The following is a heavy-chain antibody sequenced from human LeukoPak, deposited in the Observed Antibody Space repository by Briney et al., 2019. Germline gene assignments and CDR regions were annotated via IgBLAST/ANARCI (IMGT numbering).Heavy chain of an antibody. CDR3: TRASGYSSGSVDY. D-gene: IGHD5-18*01. CDR2: ISWNSGSI. CDR1: GFTFDDHG. V-gene: IGHV3-9*03. J-gene: IGHJ4*02. Sequence: GGSLRLSCAASGFTFDDHGMHWVRQAPGKGLEWVSGISWNSGSIGYADSVKGRFTISRDNAKGTLYLQMNSLRTDDMALYYCTRASGYSSGSVDYWGQGTLVTVSS.